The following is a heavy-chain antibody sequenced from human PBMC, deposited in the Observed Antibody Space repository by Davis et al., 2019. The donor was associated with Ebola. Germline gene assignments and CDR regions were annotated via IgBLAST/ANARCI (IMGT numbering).Heavy chain of an antibody. CDR2: IYYSGST. V-gene: IGHV4-59*01. CDR3: ARSSGWTSALAFDY. J-gene: IGHJ4*02. CDR1: GGSISSYY. D-gene: IGHD6-19*01. Sequence: PSETLSLTCTVSGGSISSYYWSWIRQPPGKGLEWIGYIYYSGSTNYNPSLKSRVTISVDTSKNQFSLKLSSVTAADTAVYYCARSSGWTSALAFDYWGQGTLVTVSS.